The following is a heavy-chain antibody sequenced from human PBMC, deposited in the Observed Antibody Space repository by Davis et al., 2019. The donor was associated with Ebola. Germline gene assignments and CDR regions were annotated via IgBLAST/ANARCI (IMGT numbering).Heavy chain of an antibody. CDR3: ARGEGINGEQQLVTPRFDP. CDR2: INHSGST. CDR1: GGSFSGYY. J-gene: IGHJ5*02. D-gene: IGHD6-13*01. V-gene: IGHV4-34*01. Sequence: PSETLSLTCAVYGGSFSGYYWSWIRQPPGKGLEWIGEINHSGSTNYNPSLKSRVTISVDTSKNQFSLKLSSVTAADTAVYYCARGEGINGEQQLVTPRFDPWGQGTLVTVSS.